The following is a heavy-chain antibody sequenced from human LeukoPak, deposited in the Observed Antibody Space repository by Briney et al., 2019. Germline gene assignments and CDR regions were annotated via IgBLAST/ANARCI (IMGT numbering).Heavy chain of an antibody. CDR2: ISYDGSNK. Sequence: GGSLRLSCAASGFTFSSYAMHWVRQAPGNGLEWVAVISYDGSNKYYADSVKGRFTISRDNSKNTLYLQMNSLRAEDTAVYYCAKVWEIAQYHAFDIWGQGTMVTVSS. CDR3: AKVWEIAQYHAFDI. CDR1: GFTFSSYA. V-gene: IGHV3-30*07. J-gene: IGHJ3*02. D-gene: IGHD1-26*01.